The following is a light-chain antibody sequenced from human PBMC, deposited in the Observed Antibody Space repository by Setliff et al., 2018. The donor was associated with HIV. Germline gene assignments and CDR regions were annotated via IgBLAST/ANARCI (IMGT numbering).Light chain of an antibody. CDR1: SSDIGGYDY. J-gene: IGLJ1*01. Sequence: QSVLTQPASVSGSPGQSITISCTGTSSDIGGYDYVSWYQQHPDTAPKVIIYEVSNRPSGVSNRFSGSKSGNTASLTISSLLAEDEADYYCISYADSSALYVFGSGTKVTVL. CDR2: EVS. V-gene: IGLV2-14*01. CDR3: ISYADSSALYV.